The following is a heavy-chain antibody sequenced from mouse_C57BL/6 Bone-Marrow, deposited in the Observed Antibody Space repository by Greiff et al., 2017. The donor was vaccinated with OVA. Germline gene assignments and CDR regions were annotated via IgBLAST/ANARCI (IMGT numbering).Heavy chain of an antibody. CDR1: GYTFTSYW. V-gene: IGHV1-59*01. D-gene: IGHD2-3*01. CDR2: IDPSDSYT. Sequence: QVQLQQPGAELVRPGTSVKLSCKASGYTFTSYWMHWVKQRPGQGLEWIGVIDPSDSYTNYNQKFKGKATLTVDTSSSTAYMQLSSLTSEDSAVYYCARWLLSGAWFAYWGQGTLVTVSA. J-gene: IGHJ3*01. CDR3: ARWLLSGAWFAY.